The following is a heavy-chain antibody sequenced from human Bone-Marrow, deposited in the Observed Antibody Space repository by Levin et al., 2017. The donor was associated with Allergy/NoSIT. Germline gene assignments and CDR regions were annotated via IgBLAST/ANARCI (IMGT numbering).Heavy chain of an antibody. CDR2: IYYSGST. Sequence: SQTLSLTCTVSGGSISSYYWSWIRQPPGKGLEWIGYIYYSGSTNYNPSLKSRVTISVDTSKNQFSLTLSSVTAADTAVYYCARDPFGYGPFDYWGQGTLVTVAS. CDR1: GGSISSYY. D-gene: IGHD5-18*01. V-gene: IGHV4-59*01. CDR3: ARDPFGYGPFDY. J-gene: IGHJ4*02.